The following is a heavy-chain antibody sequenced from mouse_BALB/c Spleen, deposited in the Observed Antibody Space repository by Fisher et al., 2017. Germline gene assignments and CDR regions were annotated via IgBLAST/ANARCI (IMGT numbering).Heavy chain of an antibody. J-gene: IGHJ4*01. V-gene: IGHV5-9-4*01. Sequence: RFTISRDNAKNTLYLEMSSLRSEDTAMYYCARGDSNYYAMDYWGQGTSVTVSS. CDR3: ARGDSNYYAMDY.